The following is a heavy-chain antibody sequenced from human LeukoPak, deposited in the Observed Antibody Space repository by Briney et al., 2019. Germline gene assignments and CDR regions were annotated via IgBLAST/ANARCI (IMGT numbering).Heavy chain of an antibody. Sequence: SVKVSCKASGGTFSSYAISWVRQAPGQGLEWMGGIIPIFGTANYAQKFQGRVTITADESTSTAYMELSSLRSEDTVVYYCARAGPTGWSSSHPDGYYYYMDVWGKGTTVTISS. CDR3: ARAGPTGWSSSHPDGYYYYMDV. CDR2: IIPIFGTA. J-gene: IGHJ6*03. V-gene: IGHV1-69*13. CDR1: GGTFSSYA. D-gene: IGHD6-13*01.